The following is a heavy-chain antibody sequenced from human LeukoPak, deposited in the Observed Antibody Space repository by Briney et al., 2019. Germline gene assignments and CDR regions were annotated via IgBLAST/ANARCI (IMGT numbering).Heavy chain of an antibody. CDR3: AKVGGLGSFYRSPYFAY. Sequence: GGSLRLSCAAAGFIFGDYAMHWVRQAPGKGLEWVSGISWNSDTIGYADSVKGRFTIFRDTAKNSLYLQMNSLRPEDTALYYCAKVGGLGSFYRSPYFAYWGQGTLVTVSS. V-gene: IGHV3-9*01. CDR1: GFIFGDYA. CDR2: ISWNSDTI. D-gene: IGHD3-10*01. J-gene: IGHJ4*02.